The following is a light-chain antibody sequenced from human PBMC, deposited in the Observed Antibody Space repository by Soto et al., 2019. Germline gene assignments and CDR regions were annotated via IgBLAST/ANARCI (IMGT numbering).Light chain of an antibody. Sequence: EIVLTQSPGTLSLSPGERATLSCRASQTVSSSCLAWYQQKPGQAPRLLIYGASSRATGIPERFSGSGSGTDFTLTISRLEPEDFAMYYCQQYRNSPPEFTFGPGTKVDIK. CDR2: GAS. V-gene: IGKV3-20*01. CDR1: QTVSSSC. CDR3: QQYRNSPPEFT. J-gene: IGKJ3*01.